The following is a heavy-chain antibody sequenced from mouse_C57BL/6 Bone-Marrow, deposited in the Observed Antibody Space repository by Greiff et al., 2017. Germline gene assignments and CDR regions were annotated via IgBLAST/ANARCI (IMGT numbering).Heavy chain of an antibody. J-gene: IGHJ3*01. CDR2: IDPADGNT. D-gene: IGHD1-1*01. CDR3: ACPDYHGSSQCAY. V-gene: IGHV14-3*01. Sequence: VQLQQSVAELVRPGASVKLSCTASGFNIKNTYMHWVKQRPEQGLEWIGRIDPADGNTKYAPKFQGKATITADTSSNSAYLQLSNLTSEDTAIYDCACPDYHGSSQCAYWGQGTLVAVSA. CDR1: GFNIKNTY.